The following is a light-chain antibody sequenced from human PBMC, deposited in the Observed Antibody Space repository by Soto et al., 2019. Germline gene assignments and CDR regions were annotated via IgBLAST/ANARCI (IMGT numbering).Light chain of an antibody. Sequence: EMDMTQTPSSVGASVGDRVTMTCRASQGINSWLAWYQQKPGKAPKLLIYAASNLQSGVPSRFSGSGSGTDFTLTISSLQPEDFATSYCQPANSFPWTLGHGTKV. CDR2: AAS. CDR3: QPANSFPWT. V-gene: IGKV1-12*01. J-gene: IGKJ1*01. CDR1: QGINSW.